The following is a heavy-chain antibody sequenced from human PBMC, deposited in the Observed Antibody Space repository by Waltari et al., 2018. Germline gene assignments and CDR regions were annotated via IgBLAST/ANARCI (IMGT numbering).Heavy chain of an antibody. Sequence: QVQLQQSGPGLVKPSQTLSLTCHIPGDSVPRNLADLHWTRDSPQRGLEWLGRTYYRSRWYNDYAVSVKSRITINPDTSKNQFSLQLSSVTPEDTAVYYCARDRSDTRCYDSWGQGTRVTVSS. CDR1: GDSVPRNLAD. D-gene: IGHD2-2*01. CDR2: TYYRSRWYN. J-gene: IGHJ5*01. CDR3: ARDRSDTRCYDS. V-gene: IGHV6-1*01.